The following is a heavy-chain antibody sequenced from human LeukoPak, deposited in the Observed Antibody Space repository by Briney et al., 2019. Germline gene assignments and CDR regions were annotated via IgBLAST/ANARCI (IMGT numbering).Heavy chain of an antibody. D-gene: IGHD3-10*01. J-gene: IGHJ4*02. V-gene: IGHV3-72*01. CDR1: GFTFSDHC. Sequence: GGSLRLSCAASGFTFSDHCMDWVRQAPGKGLEWVARIRNKPNSYTTEYAASVNGRFAISRDDSKNSLYLQMNTLRNEDTAVYYCARSSGTFPFDSWGQGTLVTVSS. CDR2: IRNKPNSYTT. CDR3: ARSSGTFPFDS.